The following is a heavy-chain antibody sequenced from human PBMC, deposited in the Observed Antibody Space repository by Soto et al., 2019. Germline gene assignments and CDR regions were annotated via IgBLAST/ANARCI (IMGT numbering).Heavy chain of an antibody. Sequence: SETLSLTCAVSGGPISSDHWYNWVRKPPGKGLEWVGEINHSGTTNYNPSLKSRVTISVDSSKNQFSLELTSVTAADTAMYYCTKDHFAADAFDIWGQGTMVTVSS. D-gene: IGHD3-3*02. V-gene: IGHV4-4*02. CDR2: INHSGTT. CDR3: TKDHFAADAFDI. CDR1: GGPISSDHW. J-gene: IGHJ3*02.